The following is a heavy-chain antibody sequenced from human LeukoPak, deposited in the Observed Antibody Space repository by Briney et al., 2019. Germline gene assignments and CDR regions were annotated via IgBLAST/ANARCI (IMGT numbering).Heavy chain of an antibody. CDR2: INPNTGDT. V-gene: IGHV1-2*02. CDR1: GYTFTDYY. CDR3: EIYCSNSSGIDRDY. Sequence: ASVKVSCKASGYTFTDYYVHWVRLAPGQGPEWVGWINPNTGDTKYAQKFQGRVTMTRDTSISTAYMGLARLRSDDTAVYYCEIYCSNSSGIDRDYWGQGTLVTVSS. D-gene: IGHD2-2*01. J-gene: IGHJ4*02.